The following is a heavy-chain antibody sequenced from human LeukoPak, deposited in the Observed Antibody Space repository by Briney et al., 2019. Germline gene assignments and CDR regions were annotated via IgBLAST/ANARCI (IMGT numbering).Heavy chain of an antibody. V-gene: IGHV3-48*02. CDR2: ISSSSSTI. CDR3: ARGNYRWFDP. D-gene: IGHD4-11*01. J-gene: IGHJ5*02. Sequence: GGSLRLSCAASGFTFSSYSMNWVRQAPGKGLEWVSYISSSSSTIYYADSVKGRFTISRDNAKNSLYPQMNSLRDEDTAVYYCARGNYRWFDPWGQGTLVTVSS. CDR1: GFTFSSYS.